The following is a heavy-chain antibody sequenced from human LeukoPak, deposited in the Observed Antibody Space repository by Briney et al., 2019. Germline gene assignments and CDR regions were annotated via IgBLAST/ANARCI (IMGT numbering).Heavy chain of an antibody. CDR2: INTNTGNP. Sequence: ASVKVSCKASGYTFTSYAMNWVRQAPGQGLEWMGWINTNTGNPTYAQGFTGRFVFSLDTSVSTAYLQISSLKAEDTAVYYCARDDVLNIVVVVAASDPPRLFDPWGQGTLVTVSS. CDR3: ARDDVLNIVVVVAASDPPRLFDP. J-gene: IGHJ5*02. CDR1: GYTFTSYA. D-gene: IGHD2-15*01. V-gene: IGHV7-4-1*02.